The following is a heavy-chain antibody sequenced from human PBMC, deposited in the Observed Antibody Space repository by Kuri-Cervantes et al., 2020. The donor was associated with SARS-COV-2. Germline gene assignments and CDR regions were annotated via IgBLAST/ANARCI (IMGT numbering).Heavy chain of an antibody. V-gene: IGHV1-69*10. CDR3: AKRGRGESGSYSLDS. CDR2: IIPILGIA. J-gene: IGHJ4*02. D-gene: IGHD3-10*01. Sequence: SVKVSCKASGGTFSSYAISWVRQAPEQGLEWMGGIIPILGIANYAQKFQGRVTITADKSTSTAYMELSSLRSEDTAVYYCAKRGRGESGSYSLDSWGQGTLVTVSS. CDR1: GGTFSSYA.